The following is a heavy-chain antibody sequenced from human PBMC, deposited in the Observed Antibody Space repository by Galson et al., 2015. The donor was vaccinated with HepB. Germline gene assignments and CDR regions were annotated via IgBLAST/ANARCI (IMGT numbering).Heavy chain of an antibody. J-gene: IGHJ3*02. CDR2: INHSGST. D-gene: IGHD2-2*01. CDR1: GGSFSGYY. Sequence: SETLSLTCAVYGGSFSGYYWSWIRQPPGKGLEWIGEINHSGSTNYNPSLKSRVTISVDTSKNQFSLKLSSVTAADTAVYYCARRYCSSTSCHSSIAAAGIDLWTEAAHDAFDIWGQGTMVTVSS. CDR3: ARRYCSSTSCHSSIAAAGIDLWTEAAHDAFDI. V-gene: IGHV4-34*01.